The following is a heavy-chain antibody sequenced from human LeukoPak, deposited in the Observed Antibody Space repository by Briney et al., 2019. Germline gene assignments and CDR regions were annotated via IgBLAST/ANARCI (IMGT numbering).Heavy chain of an antibody. J-gene: IGHJ4*02. CDR3: ARLRLLWFGELFPRSFDY. D-gene: IGHD3-10*01. CDR2: IYYSGST. CDR1: GGSFSGYY. V-gene: IGHV4-34*01. Sequence: SETLSLTCAVYGGSFSGYYWSWIRQPPGKGLEWIGSIYYSGSTYYNPSLKSRVTISVDTSKNQFSLKLSSVTAADTAVYYCARLRLLWFGELFPRSFDYWGQGTLVTVSS.